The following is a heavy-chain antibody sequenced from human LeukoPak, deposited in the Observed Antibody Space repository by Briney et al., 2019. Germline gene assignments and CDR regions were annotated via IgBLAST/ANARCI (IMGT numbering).Heavy chain of an antibody. D-gene: IGHD3-10*01. CDR1: GYTFATSG. CDR2: ISVFNGNT. Sequence: ASVTVSCKASGYTFATSGVSWVRQAPRQGLEWMGWISVFNGNTNYAQKLQGRLTMTTDTSTSTAYMDLTSLTSDDTAVYYCAREERFGESKLDYWGQGTLVTVSS. J-gene: IGHJ4*02. V-gene: IGHV1-18*01. CDR3: AREERFGESKLDY.